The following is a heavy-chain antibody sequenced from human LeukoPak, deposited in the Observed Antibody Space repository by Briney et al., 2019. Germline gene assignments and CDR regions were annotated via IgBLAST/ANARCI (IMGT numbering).Heavy chain of an antibody. CDR2: IIPIFGTS. CDR1: GGTFSSYA. D-gene: IGHD2-15*01. CDR3: ARGEDIVVGEYYFDY. J-gene: IGHJ4*02. V-gene: IGHV1-69*13. Sequence: GASVKVSCKASGGTFSSYAISWVRQAPGQGLEWMGGIIPIFGTSNYAQKFQGRVTITADESTSTAYMELSSLRSEDTAVYYCARGEDIVVGEYYFDYWGQGTLVTVSS.